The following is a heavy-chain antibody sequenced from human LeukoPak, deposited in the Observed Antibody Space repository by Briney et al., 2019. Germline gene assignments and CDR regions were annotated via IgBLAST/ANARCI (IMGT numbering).Heavy chain of an antibody. J-gene: IGHJ2*01. V-gene: IGHV1-3*03. D-gene: IGHD5-24*01. CDR1: GYTFFNYA. CDR2: INTRNGNA. CDR3: ARDRGRDGYNGWYFDL. Sequence: GASVKVSCKASGYTFFNYAIHWVRQAPGQRLEWMGWINTRNGNAYYSQEFQGRVTITRDTSASTAYMELSSLRSEDTAVYYCARDRGRDGYNGWYFDLWGRGTLVTVSS.